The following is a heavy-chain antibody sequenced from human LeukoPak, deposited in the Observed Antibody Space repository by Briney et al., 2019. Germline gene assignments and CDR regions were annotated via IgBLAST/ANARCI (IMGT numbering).Heavy chain of an antibody. CDR3: ARDEQQLSPGFDY. CDR1: GYTFTSYG. D-gene: IGHD6-13*01. J-gene: IGHJ4*02. Sequence: ASVKVSSKASGYTFTSYGITWVRQAPGQGLEWMGWISAYNGNTNYAQKLQGRVTMTTDTSTSTANMELRSLRSDDTAVYYCARDEQQLSPGFDYWGQGTLVTVSS. V-gene: IGHV1-18*01. CDR2: ISAYNGNT.